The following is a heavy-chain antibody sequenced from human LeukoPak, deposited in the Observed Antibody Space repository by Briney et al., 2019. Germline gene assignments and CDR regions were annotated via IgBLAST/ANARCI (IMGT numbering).Heavy chain of an antibody. V-gene: IGHV3-74*01. CDR2: ITSDGRGT. J-gene: IGHJ4*02. D-gene: IGHD3-16*02. Sequence: PGGSLRLSCAASGFTFSSFWMNWVRQAPGKGLVWVSRITSDGRGTTSADSVKGRFTISRDNAKNTLYLQMNILRTDDTAVYYCAKGAFVRLGELSPHWGQGTLVTVSS. CDR3: AKGAFVRLGELSPH. CDR1: GFTFSSFW.